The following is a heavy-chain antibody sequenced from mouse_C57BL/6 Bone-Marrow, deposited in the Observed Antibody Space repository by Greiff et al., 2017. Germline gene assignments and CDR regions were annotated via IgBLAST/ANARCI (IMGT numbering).Heavy chain of an antibody. CDR3: TTIYYYGSSPLDY. CDR2: IDPENGDT. V-gene: IGHV14-4*01. Sequence: VQLQQSGAELVRPGASVKLSCTASGFNIKDDYMHWVKQRPEQGPEWIGWIDPENGDTAYASKFQVKATITADNSSNTAYLQLSSLTSEDTAVYYGTTIYYYGSSPLDYWGQGTTRTVSS. D-gene: IGHD1-1*01. J-gene: IGHJ2*01. CDR1: GFNIKDDY.